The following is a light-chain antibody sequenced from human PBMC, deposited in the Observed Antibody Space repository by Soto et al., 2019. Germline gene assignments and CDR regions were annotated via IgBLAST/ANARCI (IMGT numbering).Light chain of an antibody. CDR2: DVS. Sequence: QSALTQPPSASGSPGQSVTISCTGTSSDIGAYNYVSWYQQYPGKVPKLMIYDVSKRPSGVPDRFSGSKSGNTASLTVSGLLADDEAVYHCSSYAGGNSFGVIFGGGTKVNVL. J-gene: IGLJ2*01. CDR1: SSDIGAYNY. CDR3: SSYAGGNSFGVI. V-gene: IGLV2-8*01.